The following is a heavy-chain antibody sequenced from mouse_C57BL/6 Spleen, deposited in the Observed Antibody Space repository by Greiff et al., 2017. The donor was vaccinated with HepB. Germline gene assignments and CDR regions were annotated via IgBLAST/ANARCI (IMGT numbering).Heavy chain of an antibody. D-gene: IGHD3-2*02. CDR1: GYTFTSYW. Sequence: QVQLQQPGAELVKPGASVKLSCKASGYTFTSYWMQWVKKRPGQGLEWIGEIDPSDSYTNYNQKFKGKATLTVDTSSSTAYMQLSSLSSEDSAVYYCARSSQARFFDYWGQGTSLTVSS. CDR3: ARSSQARFFDY. V-gene: IGHV1-50*01. J-gene: IGHJ2*02. CDR2: IDPSDSYT.